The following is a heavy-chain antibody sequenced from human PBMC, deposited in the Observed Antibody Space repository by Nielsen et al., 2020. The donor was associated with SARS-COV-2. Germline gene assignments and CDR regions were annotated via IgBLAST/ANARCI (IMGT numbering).Heavy chain of an antibody. D-gene: IGHD3-3*01. J-gene: IGHJ3*02. Sequence: GGSLRLSCAASGFTFSNYWMTWVRQAPGKGLEWVANIKEDGSEKNYVDSVKGRFTISRDNAKNSLFLQMNSLRAEDTAVYYCARAKTTRVTIFGVVTPGAFDIWGQGTMVTVSS. CDR2: IKEDGSEK. CDR3: ARAKTTRVTIFGVVTPGAFDI. V-gene: IGHV3-7*03. CDR1: GFTFSNYW.